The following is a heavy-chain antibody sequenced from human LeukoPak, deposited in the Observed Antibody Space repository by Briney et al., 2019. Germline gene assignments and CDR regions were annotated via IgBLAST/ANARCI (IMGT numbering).Heavy chain of an antibody. Sequence: PSETLSLTCTVSGGSISSYYWSWIRQPAGKGLEWIGRIYTSGSTNYNPSLKSRVTMSVDTSKNQFSLKLSSVTAADTAVYYCARVGDFWHGDQWFDPWGQGTLVTVSS. V-gene: IGHV4-4*07. CDR2: IYTSGST. CDR3: ARVGDFWHGDQWFDP. D-gene: IGHD3-3*01. J-gene: IGHJ5*02. CDR1: GGSISSYY.